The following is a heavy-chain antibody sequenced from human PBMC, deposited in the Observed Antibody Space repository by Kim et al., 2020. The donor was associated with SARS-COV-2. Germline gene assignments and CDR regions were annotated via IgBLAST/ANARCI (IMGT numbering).Heavy chain of an antibody. CDR1: GGSISSSNYY. V-gene: IGHV4-39*01. CDR2: IYYSGSA. D-gene: IGHD3-16*02. Sequence: SETLSLTCTVSGGSISSSNYYWGWIRQPPGKGLEWIGNIYYSGSAYYSPSLKSRVTISVDTSKNQLSLKLRPVTAADTAVFYCARHYHYYYMDVWGKGTT. J-gene: IGHJ6*03. CDR3: ARHYHYYYMDV.